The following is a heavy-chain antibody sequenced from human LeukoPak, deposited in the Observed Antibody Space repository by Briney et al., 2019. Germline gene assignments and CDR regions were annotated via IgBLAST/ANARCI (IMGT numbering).Heavy chain of an antibody. CDR2: INPNSGGT. J-gene: IGHJ4*02. D-gene: IGHD5-12*01. V-gene: IGHV1-2*02. CDR3: ARVMSGIRSDYXXXDFDY. Sequence: ASVKVSCKASGYTFTGYYMHWVRQAPGQGLEWMGWINPNSGGTNYAQKFQGRVTMTRDTSISTAYMELSRLRSDDTAVYYCARVMSGIRSDYXXXDFDYWGQGTLVTVSS. CDR1: GYTFTGYY.